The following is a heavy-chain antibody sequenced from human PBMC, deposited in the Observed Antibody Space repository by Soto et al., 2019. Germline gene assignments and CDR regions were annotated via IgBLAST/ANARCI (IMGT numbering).Heavy chain of an antibody. V-gene: IGHV4-31*03. D-gene: IGHD3-22*01. CDR2: IYYSGST. CDR1: GGSISSGGYY. J-gene: IGHJ3*02. CDR3: ARVGCYAGSGYNAFVI. Sequence: QVQLQESGPGLVKPSQTLSLTCTVSGGSISSGGYYWSWIRQHPGKGLEWIGYIYYSGSTYYNPSVKSRVTIALDASNNRFSLKLSSVTAADTAVYYCARVGCYAGSGYNAFVIWGQGTMVTVSS.